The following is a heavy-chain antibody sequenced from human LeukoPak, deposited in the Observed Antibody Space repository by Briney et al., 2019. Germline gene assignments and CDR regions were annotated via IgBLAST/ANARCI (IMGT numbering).Heavy chain of an antibody. CDR3: AKSPLAVAPGDYFDY. V-gene: IGHV3-23*01. J-gene: IGHJ4*02. Sequence: GGSLRLSCAASGFTFSTFAMIWVRQPPGKGLEWVSSIFPSGGEIHYADSVRGRFTISRDNSKSTLSLQMNSLRAEDTAVYYCAKSPLAVAPGDYFDYWGQGTRVTVSS. CDR2: IFPSGGEI. CDR1: GFTFSTFA. D-gene: IGHD6-19*01.